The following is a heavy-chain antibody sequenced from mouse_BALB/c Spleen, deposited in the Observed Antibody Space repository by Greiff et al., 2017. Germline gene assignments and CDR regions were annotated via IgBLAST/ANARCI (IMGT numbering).Heavy chain of an antibody. CDR3: ARSMITRRAMDY. V-gene: IGHV1-67*01. CDR2: ISTYYGNT. CDR1: SYTFTDYA. J-gene: IGHJ4*01. Sequence: LQESGPELVRPGVSVKISCKGSSYTFTDYAMHWVKQSHAKSLEWIGVISTYYGNTNYNQKFKGKATMTVDKSSSTAYMELARLTSEDSAVYYCARSMITRRAMDYWGQGTSVTVSS. D-gene: IGHD2-4*01.